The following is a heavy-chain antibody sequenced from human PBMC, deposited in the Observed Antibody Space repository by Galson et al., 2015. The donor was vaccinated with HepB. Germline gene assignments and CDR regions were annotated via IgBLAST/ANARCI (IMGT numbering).Heavy chain of an antibody. J-gene: IGHJ4*02. Sequence: SVKVSCKASGYTFTSYAMHWVRQAPGQRLEWMGWINAGNGKTEYSQKFQGRVTITRDTSASTAYMELSSLRSEDTAVYYCARELRTEKDDYWGQGTLVTVSS. D-gene: IGHD2-21*01. CDR2: INAGNGKT. CDR1: GYTFTSYA. CDR3: ARELRTEKDDY. V-gene: IGHV1-3*01.